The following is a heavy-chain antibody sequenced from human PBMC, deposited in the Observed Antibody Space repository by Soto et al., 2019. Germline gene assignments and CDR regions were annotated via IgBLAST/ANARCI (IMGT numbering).Heavy chain of an antibody. V-gene: IGHV1-69*06. CDR2: IIPIFGTA. CDR3: ARARGIAVAASAPYYYYYGMDV. CDR1: GGTFSSYA. Sequence: SVKVSCKASGGTFSSYAISWVRQAPGQGLEWMGGIIPIFGTANYAQKFQGRVTITADKSTSTAYMELSSLRSEDTAVYYCARARGIAVAASAPYYYYYGMDVWGQGTTVTVS. J-gene: IGHJ6*02. D-gene: IGHD6-19*01.